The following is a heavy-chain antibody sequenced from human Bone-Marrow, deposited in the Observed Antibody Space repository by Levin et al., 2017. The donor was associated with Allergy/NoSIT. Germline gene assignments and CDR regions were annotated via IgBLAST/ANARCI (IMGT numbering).Heavy chain of an antibody. CDR3: ARLRRTNYWYFDL. Sequence: KSSETLSLTCTFSGASMSSSSYFWAWVRQPPGEGLEWIGMIYYAGTTYYNPSLKSRVTLSVDTSKNHFSLQLASVTAADTAMYFCARLRRTNYWYFDLWGRGTLVTVSS. D-gene: IGHD1-7*01. CDR1: GASMSSSSYF. CDR2: IYYAGTT. J-gene: IGHJ2*01. V-gene: IGHV4-39*02.